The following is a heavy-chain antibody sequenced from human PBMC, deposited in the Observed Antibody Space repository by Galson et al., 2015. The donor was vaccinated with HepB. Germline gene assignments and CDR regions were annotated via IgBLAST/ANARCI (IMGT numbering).Heavy chain of an antibody. V-gene: IGHV3-15*01. CDR3: TTQSGIAAAGHFDY. Sequence: SLRLSCAASGFTFSNAWMSWVRQAPGKGLEWVGRIKSKTDGGTTDYAAPVKGRFTISRDDSKNTLYLQMNSLKAEDTAVYYCTTQSGIAAAGHFDYWGQGTLVTVSS. D-gene: IGHD6-13*01. J-gene: IGHJ4*02. CDR2: IKSKTDGGTT. CDR1: GFTFSNAW.